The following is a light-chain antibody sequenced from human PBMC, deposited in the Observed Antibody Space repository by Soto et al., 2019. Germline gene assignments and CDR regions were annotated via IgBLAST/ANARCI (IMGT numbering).Light chain of an antibody. V-gene: IGKV3-15*01. CDR2: GAS. CDR1: QSVSSR. CDR3: YQYNNLWT. Sequence: EIVITQSPSTLSFSPLEIGTLSFRASQSVSSRLAWYQQKPGQSPRLLIYGASTRATGIPARFSGSGSGTEFTLTISSLQSEDFGVYYCYQYNNLWTFGQGTKVDIK. J-gene: IGKJ1*01.